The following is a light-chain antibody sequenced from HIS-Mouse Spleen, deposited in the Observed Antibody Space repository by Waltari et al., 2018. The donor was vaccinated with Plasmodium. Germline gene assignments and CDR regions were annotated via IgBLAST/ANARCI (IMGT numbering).Light chain of an antibody. V-gene: IGLV2-11*01. CDR2: DVS. CDR1: SSDVGGYNY. J-gene: IGLJ1*01. CDR3: CSYAGSYTYV. Sequence: QSALTQPRPVSGSPGQSVTISCTGTSSDVGGYNYVSWYQQHPGKAPKLMMYDVSKRPSGVPDRFSGAKSGNTSSLTISGLQAEDEADYYCCSYAGSYTYVFGTGTKFTVL.